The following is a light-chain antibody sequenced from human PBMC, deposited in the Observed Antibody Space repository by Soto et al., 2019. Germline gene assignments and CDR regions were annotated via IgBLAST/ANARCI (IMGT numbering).Light chain of an antibody. CDR1: QVISTS. CDR3: QQLFDSPIT. V-gene: IGKV1-9*01. CDR2: AAS. J-gene: IGKJ5*01. Sequence: DIPLTPSPPFLSPPIGESVTLTCRASQVISTSLAWYQVKPGKAPKLLSDAASTLESGVPSRFSATVSGTEFSLTSTSLQPEDFATYYCQQLFDSPITFGQGTRLEIK.